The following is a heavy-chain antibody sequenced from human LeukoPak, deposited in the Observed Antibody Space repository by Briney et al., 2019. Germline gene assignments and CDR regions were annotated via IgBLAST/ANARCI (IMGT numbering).Heavy chain of an antibody. D-gene: IGHD6-6*01. CDR3: AKIEYSRSSLSYFDY. Sequence: PGGSLRLXCAASGFTFSTYWMSWVRQAPGKGLEWVANIKQDGNEKYHVDSVKGRFTISRDNAKNSLYLQMNGLRAEDTAVYYCAKIEYSRSSLSYFDYWGQGTLVTVSS. CDR1: GFTFSTYW. V-gene: IGHV3-7*01. J-gene: IGHJ4*02. CDR2: IKQDGNEK.